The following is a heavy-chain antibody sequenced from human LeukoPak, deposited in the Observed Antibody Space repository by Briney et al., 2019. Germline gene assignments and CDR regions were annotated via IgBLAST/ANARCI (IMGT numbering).Heavy chain of an antibody. CDR3: ARTIGGAGTVGGFYY. CDR1: GDSVSSDSAA. J-gene: IGHJ4*02. Sequence: SQTLSLTCAISGDSVSSDSAARNWIRQSPSRGLEWLGRTYYRSKWYNDYAVSVKSRITINPDTSKNQFSLQLNSVTPEDTAVYCCARTIGGAGTVGGFYYWGQGTLVTVSS. V-gene: IGHV6-1*01. D-gene: IGHD6-13*01. CDR2: TYYRSKWYN.